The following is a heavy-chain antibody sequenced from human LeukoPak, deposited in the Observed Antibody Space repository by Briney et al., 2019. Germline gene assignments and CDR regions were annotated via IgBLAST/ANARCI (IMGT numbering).Heavy chain of an antibody. CDR2: IIPIFCTA. D-gene: IGHD3-22*01. CDR1: GGTFSSYA. CDR3: ATSDGYDSSGYPNWFDP. V-gene: IGHV1-69*13. Sequence: ASVKVSCKASGGTFSSYAISWVRQAPGQGLEWMGGIIPIFCTANYAQKFQGRVTITADESTSTAYMELSSLRSEDTAVYYCATSDGYDSSGYPNWFDPWGQGTLVTVSS. J-gene: IGHJ5*02.